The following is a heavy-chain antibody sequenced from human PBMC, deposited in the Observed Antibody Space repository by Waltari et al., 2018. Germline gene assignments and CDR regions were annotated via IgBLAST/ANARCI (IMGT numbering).Heavy chain of an antibody. Sequence: QVQLQESGPGLVKPSETLSITCPVSGVSYGSTTYYLPWFRQAPGKGLEWVGSIFYSGTTYYNPSLKSRVTISLDTSNNQFSLNLRSVIAADTAVYYCAKHDSYGSINWFDPWGQGTLVTVSS. CDR3: AKHDSYGSINWFDP. D-gene: IGHD5-18*01. V-gene: IGHV4-39*01. J-gene: IGHJ5*02. CDR1: GVSYGSTTYY. CDR2: IFYSGTT.